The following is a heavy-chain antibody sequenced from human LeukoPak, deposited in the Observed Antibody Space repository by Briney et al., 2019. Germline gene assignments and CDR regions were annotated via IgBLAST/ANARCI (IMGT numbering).Heavy chain of an antibody. Sequence: SETLSLTCTVSGGSINSYSWNWIRQPPGKGLEWIGSIYYSGSTYYNPSLKSRVTISVDTSKNQFSLKLSSVTAADTAVYYCARRPRITIFGVVIILNAFDIWGQGTMVTVSS. CDR1: GGSINSYS. D-gene: IGHD3-3*01. CDR3: ARRPRITIFGVVIILNAFDI. V-gene: IGHV4-39*01. J-gene: IGHJ3*02. CDR2: IYYSGST.